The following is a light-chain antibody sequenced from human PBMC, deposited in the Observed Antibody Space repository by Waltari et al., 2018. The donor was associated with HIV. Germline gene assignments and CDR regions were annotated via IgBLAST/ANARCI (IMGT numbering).Light chain of an antibody. V-gene: IGLV1-47*01. CDR1: SSNIGSYY. CDR2: RNN. Sequence: QSVLTQPPSASGTPGQRVTISCSGSSSNIGSYYVYWYQQLPGTAPKLLIYRNNQRPSGVPDRFSGSKSGTSACLAISGLRSEDEADYYCAAWDGSHVVFGGGTKLTVL. J-gene: IGLJ2*01. CDR3: AAWDGSHVV.